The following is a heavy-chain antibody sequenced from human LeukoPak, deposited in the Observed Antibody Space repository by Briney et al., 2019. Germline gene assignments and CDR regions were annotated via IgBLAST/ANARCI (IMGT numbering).Heavy chain of an antibody. CDR3: ARGITGTAVDY. V-gene: IGHV4-4*07. Sequence: SETLSLTCTVPGGSTSSYYWSWIRHPARRGLECIWRIDTSGSTNYNPSLKSRVPMSVDTSKNQFSLKLSSVTAADTAVYYCARGITGTAVDYWGQGTLVTVSS. D-gene: IGHD1-20*01. J-gene: IGHJ4*02. CDR1: GGSTSSYY. CDR2: IDTSGST.